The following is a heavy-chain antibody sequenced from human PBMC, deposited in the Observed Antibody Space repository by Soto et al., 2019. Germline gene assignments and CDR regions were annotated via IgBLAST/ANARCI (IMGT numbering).Heavy chain of an antibody. CDR3: ARDFGYDDV. CDR1: GFTFSNYN. D-gene: IGHD3-22*01. CDR2: IGGARSTAI. V-gene: IGHV3-48*02. J-gene: IGHJ6*02. Sequence: GGSLRLSCAASGFTFSNYNMNWVRQAPGKGLEWVSHIGGARSTAIYYADSVKGRFTISRDNAENSLFLQLNSLRDEDTAVYYCARDFGYDDVWGQGTTVTVSS.